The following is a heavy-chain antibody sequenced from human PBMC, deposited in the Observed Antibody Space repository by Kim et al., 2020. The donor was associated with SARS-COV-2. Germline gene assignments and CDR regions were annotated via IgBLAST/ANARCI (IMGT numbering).Heavy chain of an antibody. CDR2: INHSGST. CDR3: ASIPPAAADSD. V-gene: IGHV4-34*01. Sequence: SETLSLTCAVYGGSFSGYYWSWIRQPPGKGLEWIGEINHSGSTNYNPSLKSRVTISVDTSKNQFSLKLSSVTAADTAVYYCASIPPAAADSDWGQGTLVT. D-gene: IGHD6-13*01. J-gene: IGHJ4*02. CDR1: GGSFSGYY.